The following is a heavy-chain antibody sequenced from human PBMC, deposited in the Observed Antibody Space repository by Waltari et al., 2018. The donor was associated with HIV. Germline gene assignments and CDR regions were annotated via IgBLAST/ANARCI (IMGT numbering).Heavy chain of an antibody. J-gene: IGHJ4*02. Sequence: EVQLVESGGGLVQPGGSLSLSCTASGFSFRSHSMNWVRQAPGKGLEWVSYISTSSSAIFYADSVKGRFTISRDTAKNSLYLQMNSLRAEDTAVYYCARDRTRYYFDSWGQGTLVTVSS. D-gene: IGHD6-6*01. CDR1: GFSFRSHS. CDR3: ARDRTRYYFDS. V-gene: IGHV3-48*01. CDR2: ISTSSSAI.